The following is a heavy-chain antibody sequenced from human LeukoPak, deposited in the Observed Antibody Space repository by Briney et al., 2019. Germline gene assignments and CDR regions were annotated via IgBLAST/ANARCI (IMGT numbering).Heavy chain of an antibody. V-gene: IGHV3-7*04. CDR3: ARDLYGNYLDY. J-gene: IGHJ4*02. Sequence: GGSLRLSCAASGFTFSTYWMNWVRQAPGKGLEWVASIKQDGSEKYYVDSVKGRFTISRDNAKNSLYLQMNTLRAEDTAVYYCARDLYGNYLDYWGQRTLVTVSS. CDR2: IKQDGSEK. D-gene: IGHD2-8*01. CDR1: GFTFSTYW.